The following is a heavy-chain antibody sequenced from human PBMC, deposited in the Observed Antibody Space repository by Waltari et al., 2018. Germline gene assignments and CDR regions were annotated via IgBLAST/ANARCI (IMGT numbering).Heavy chain of an antibody. CDR3: AILGGAL. CDR2: IYKYRNP. D-gene: IGHD2-21*01. Sequence: VQLVDSGGALIQPGGSVRLSSAAAGVNVSEEFMSWVRQSQVKGRDRGSMIYKYRNPKYADSVKGRFTISRDTSETTVHLEMTILGAEDTAVYYCAILGGALWGQGTPVTVSS. V-gene: IGHV3-53*01. J-gene: IGHJ4*02. CDR1: GVNVSEEF.